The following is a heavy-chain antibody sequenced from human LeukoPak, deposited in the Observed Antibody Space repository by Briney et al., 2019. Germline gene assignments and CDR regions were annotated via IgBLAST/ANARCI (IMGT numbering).Heavy chain of an antibody. CDR1: GFTFSNYA. CDR3: ARGGVTTMTLRDLWLDY. J-gene: IGHJ4*02. Sequence: GSLRLSCAASGFTFSNYAMHWVRQAPGKGLEWVALMSYDGSNKLYADSVKGRFTISRDNSKSTLYLQMNSLKAEDTAVYYCARGGVTTMTLRDLWLDYWGQGTLVTVSS. D-gene: IGHD4-17*01. CDR2: MSYDGSNK. V-gene: IGHV3-30-3*01.